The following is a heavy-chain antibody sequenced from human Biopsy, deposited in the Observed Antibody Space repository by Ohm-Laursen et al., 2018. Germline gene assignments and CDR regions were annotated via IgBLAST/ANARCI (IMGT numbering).Heavy chain of an antibody. J-gene: IGHJ6*02. V-gene: IGHV3-30*03. Sequence: SLRLSCSASGFTFSDCGMLWVRQAPAKGLERVALISNDGSNKYYAESVKGRFTISRENSKSALSLQMTNLRAEDTAVYYCATSLGDYWGDYYYGLDAWGQGATVPVSS. D-gene: IGHD4-17*01. CDR3: ATSLGDYWGDYYYGLDA. CDR2: ISNDGSNK. CDR1: GFTFSDCG.